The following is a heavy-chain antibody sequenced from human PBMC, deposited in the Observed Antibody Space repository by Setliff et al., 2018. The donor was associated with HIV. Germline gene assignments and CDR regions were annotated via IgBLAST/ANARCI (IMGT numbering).Heavy chain of an antibody. CDR2: IFYTGNT. D-gene: IGHD3-3*01. Sequence: PSETLSLTCTVSGGPISISSYYWGWIRQPPGKGLEWIGSIFYTGNTYYNPSLKSRVTISVDTSKNQFSLKLRSVTAADTAVYYCARLGTDDQVYYNFWSGNHMYYFDYWGQGTLVTVSS. V-gene: IGHV4-39*01. J-gene: IGHJ4*02. CDR3: ARLGTDDQVYYNFWSGNHMYYFDY. CDR1: GGPISISSYY.